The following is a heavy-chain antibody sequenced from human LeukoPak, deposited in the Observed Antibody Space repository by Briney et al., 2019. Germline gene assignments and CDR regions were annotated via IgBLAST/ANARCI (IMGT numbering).Heavy chain of an antibody. J-gene: IGHJ6*03. CDR2: ISAYNGNT. D-gene: IGHD2-2*02. V-gene: IGHV1-18*01. CDR3: ARVVVPAAIRGGYYYYMDV. CDR1: GYSFNNFG. Sequence: GASVKVSCKASGYSFNNFGFSWVRQAPGQGLEWMGWISAYNGNTNYAQKLQGRVTMTTDTSTSTAYMELRSLRSDDTAVYYCARVVVPAAIRGGYYYYMDVWGKGTTVTVSS.